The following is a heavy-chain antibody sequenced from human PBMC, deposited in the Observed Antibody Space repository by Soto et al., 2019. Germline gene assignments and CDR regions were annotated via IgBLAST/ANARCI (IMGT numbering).Heavy chain of an antibody. CDR3: ASRHCSGGSCYNPGFDS. CDR1: GGSIISSNW. J-gene: IGHJ4*02. Sequence: SDTLSLTCSDSGGSIISSNWLSWFRQTTLKGLGWIGEIYHSGSTTYNPSLKRRVTISVDTSRNQFSLMVNSVTAADTAVYYCASRHCSGGSCYNPGFDSWGQGALVTVSS. V-gene: IGHV4-4*02. D-gene: IGHD2-15*01. CDR2: IYHSGST.